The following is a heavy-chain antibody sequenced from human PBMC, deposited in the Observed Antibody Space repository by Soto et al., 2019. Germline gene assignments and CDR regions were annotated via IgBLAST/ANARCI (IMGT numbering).Heavy chain of an antibody. CDR2: ISAYNGNT. CDR1: GYTFTSYG. J-gene: IGHJ6*03. D-gene: IGHD2-15*01. V-gene: IGHV1-18*01. Sequence: GASVKVSCKASGYTFTSYGISWVRQAPGQGLEWMGWISAYNGNTNYAQKLQGRVTMTTDTSTSTAYMELRSLRSDDTAVYYCARRGSEVVVVAALIYYYYYXDVWGKGTTVTVSS. CDR3: ARRGSEVVVVAALIYYYYYXDV.